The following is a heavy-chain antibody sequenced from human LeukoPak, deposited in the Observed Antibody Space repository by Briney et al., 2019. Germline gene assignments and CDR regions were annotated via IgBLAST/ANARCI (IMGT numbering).Heavy chain of an antibody. Sequence: ASVKVSCMACGYTFSNYGISWVRQAAGQGLQWMGWISSYNGETNYAQKLQGRVTMTTDTSTSTPYMELRSLRFDDAAVYYCARDPSDCSSTSCHAAFDIWGQGTMVTVSS. J-gene: IGHJ3*02. D-gene: IGHD2-2*01. V-gene: IGHV1-18*01. CDR3: ARDPSDCSSTSCHAAFDI. CDR2: ISSYNGET. CDR1: GYTFSNYG.